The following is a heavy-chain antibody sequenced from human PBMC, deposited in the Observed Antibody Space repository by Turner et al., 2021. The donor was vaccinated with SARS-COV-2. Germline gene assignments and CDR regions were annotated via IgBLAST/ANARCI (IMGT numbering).Heavy chain of an antibody. V-gene: IGHV4-59*01. CDR2: IYYSGST. CDR3: ARDYGGNSNYFHH. J-gene: IGHJ1*01. CDR1: GGSISSYY. D-gene: IGHD4-17*01. Sequence: QVQLQESGPGLVKPSETLSLPCTVSGGSISSYYWSWIRQPPGKGLEWIGYIYYSGSTNYNPSLKSRVTIAVDTSKNQFSLKLSSVTAADTAVYYCARDYGGNSNYFHHWGQGTLVTVSS.